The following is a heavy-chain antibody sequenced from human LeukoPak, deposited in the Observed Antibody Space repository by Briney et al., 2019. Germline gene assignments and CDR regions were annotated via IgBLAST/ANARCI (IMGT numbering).Heavy chain of an antibody. V-gene: IGHV3-66*01. Sequence: GGSLRLSCAASGFTVSNNYMSWVRQAPGKGLEWVSVLFDDGTTYYADSVKGRFTISRDTSKTTVYLQMNSLRGDDTAIYYCAHYDFWSGHALDIWGQGTMVTVSS. CDR1: GFTVSNNY. D-gene: IGHD3-3*01. CDR2: LFDDGTT. CDR3: AHYDFWSGHALDI. J-gene: IGHJ3*02.